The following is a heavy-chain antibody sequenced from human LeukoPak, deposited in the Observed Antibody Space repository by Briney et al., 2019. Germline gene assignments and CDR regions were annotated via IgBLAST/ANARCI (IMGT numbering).Heavy chain of an antibody. J-gene: IGHJ4*02. CDR2: INESGST. CDR3: ARVGARSDFDY. V-gene: IGHV4-34*01. Sequence: SETLSLTCTVSGGSISSYYWTWIRQPPGGGLEWMGEINESGSTNNNPSLESRVTISVDTSKDQFSLKLSSVTAADTAVYYCARVGARSDFDYWGQGTLVTVSS. CDR1: GGSISSYY.